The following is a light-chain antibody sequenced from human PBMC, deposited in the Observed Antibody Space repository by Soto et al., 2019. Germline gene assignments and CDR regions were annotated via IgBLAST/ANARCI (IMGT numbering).Light chain of an antibody. CDR2: GNN. Sequence: QSVLTQPPSASGTPGQGVTISCSGSISNIGSNYVYWYQQLPGTAPKLLIYGNNQRPSGVPDRFSGSKSGTSASLAISGLRSDDEADYFCATWDDNLNGFYVFGTGTKVTVL. J-gene: IGLJ1*01. CDR1: ISNIGSNY. V-gene: IGLV1-47*01. CDR3: ATWDDNLNGFYV.